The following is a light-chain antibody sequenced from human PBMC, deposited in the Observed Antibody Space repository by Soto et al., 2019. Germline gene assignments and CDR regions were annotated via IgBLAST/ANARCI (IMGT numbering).Light chain of an antibody. J-gene: IGLJ2*01. V-gene: IGLV1-44*01. CDR3: AAWDDSLNGVV. CDR1: SSNIGGYT. CDR2: NNN. Sequence: QSVLTQPPSASGTPGQRVTISCSGSSSNIGGYTVNWYQQLPGTAPKLLIYNNNQRPSGVPDRFSGSKSGTSASLAFSGLQSEDEADYYCAAWDDSLNGVVFGGGTKLTVL.